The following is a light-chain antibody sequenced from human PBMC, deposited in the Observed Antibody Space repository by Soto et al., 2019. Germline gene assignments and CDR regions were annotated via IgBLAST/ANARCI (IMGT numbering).Light chain of an antibody. V-gene: IGLV2-23*01. J-gene: IGLJ2*01. CDR1: SSDVGSYNL. CDR3: CSYAGSSSHVV. CDR2: EGS. Sequence: QSALTQPASVSGSPGQSITISCTGTSSDVGSYNLVSWYQQHPGKAPKLMIYEGSKRPSGVSNRFSGSKSGNTASLTISGLQAEDEADYYCCSYAGSSSHVVFGGGTNHRP.